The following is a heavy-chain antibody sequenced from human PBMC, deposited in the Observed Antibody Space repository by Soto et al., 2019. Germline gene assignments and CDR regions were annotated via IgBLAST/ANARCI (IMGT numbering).Heavy chain of an antibody. V-gene: IGHV1-8*01. J-gene: IGHJ6*04. Sequence: ASVKVSCKASGYTFTSYDINWVRQATGQGLEWMGWMNPNSGNTGYAQKFQGRVTMTRNTSISTAYMELSSLRSEDTAVYYCARVYDFWSGYYLAAWGKGTTVTVSS. CDR3: ARVYDFWSGYYLAA. CDR2: MNPNSGNT. CDR1: GYTFTSYD. D-gene: IGHD3-3*01.